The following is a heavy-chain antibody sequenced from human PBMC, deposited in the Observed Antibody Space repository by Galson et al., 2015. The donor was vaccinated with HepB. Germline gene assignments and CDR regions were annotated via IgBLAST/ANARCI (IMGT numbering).Heavy chain of an antibody. CDR2: ISSSSSYI. Sequence: SLRLSCAASGFTFSSYSMNWVRQAPGKGLEWVSSISSSSSYIYYADSVKGRFTISRDNAKNSLYLQMNSLRAEDTAVYYCARDALPYCGGDCYSGDYWGQGTLVTVSS. V-gene: IGHV3-21*01. J-gene: IGHJ4*02. CDR3: ARDALPYCGGDCYSGDY. CDR1: GFTFSSYS. D-gene: IGHD2-21*02.